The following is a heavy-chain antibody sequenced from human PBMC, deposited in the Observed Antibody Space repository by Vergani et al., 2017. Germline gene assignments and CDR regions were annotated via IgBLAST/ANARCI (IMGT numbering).Heavy chain of an antibody. CDR1: GDSIISRSYY. Sequence: QMQLQESGPGLVKASETLSLTCTVSGDSIISRSYYWGWIRQPPGKGLEWIGSIHNSGNGDSSSSLKSRVTISADTSKNQFSLRLTSVTAADTAVDYCASGKYYSDSTSHFRGRYFDVWGRGTLVTVPS. D-gene: IGHD3-16*01. J-gene: IGHJ2*01. CDR2: IHNSGNG. CDR3: ASGKYYSDSTSHFRGRYFDV. V-gene: IGHV4-39*01.